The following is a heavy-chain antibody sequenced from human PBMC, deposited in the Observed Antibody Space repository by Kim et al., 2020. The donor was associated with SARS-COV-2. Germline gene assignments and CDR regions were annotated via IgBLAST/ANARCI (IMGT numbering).Heavy chain of an antibody. J-gene: IGHJ5*02. CDR1: GGSISSSSYY. CDR2: IYYSGST. D-gene: IGHD3-10*01. V-gene: IGHV4-39*07. CDR3: ARVPPPPFTMVRGRPTLNWFDP. Sequence: SETLSLTCTVSGGSISSSSYYWGWIRQPPGKGLEWIGSIYYSGSTYYNPSLKSRVTISVDTSKNQFSLKLSSVTAADTAVYYCARVPPPPFTMVRGRPTLNWFDPWSQGTLVTVSS.